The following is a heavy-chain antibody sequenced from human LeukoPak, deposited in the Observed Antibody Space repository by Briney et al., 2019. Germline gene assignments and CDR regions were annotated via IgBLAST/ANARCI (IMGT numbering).Heavy chain of an antibody. Sequence: SETLSLTCTVSGGSISSYYWSWIRQPAGKGLEWIGRIYTSGSTNYNPSLKSRVTMSVDTSKNQFSLKLSSVTAADTAVYYCARGDSEYSGYGLYFDYWGQGTLVTVSS. V-gene: IGHV4-4*07. CDR3: ARGDSEYSGYGLYFDY. D-gene: IGHD5-12*01. CDR1: GGSISSYY. J-gene: IGHJ4*02. CDR2: IYTSGST.